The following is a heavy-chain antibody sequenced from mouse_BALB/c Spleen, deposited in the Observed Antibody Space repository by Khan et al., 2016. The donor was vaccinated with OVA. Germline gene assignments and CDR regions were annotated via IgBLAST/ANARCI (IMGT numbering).Heavy chain of an antibody. J-gene: IGHJ2*01. CDR3: ARIKKIVATCFDY. CDR2: TNPTNGRT. Sequence: QVQLKESGAELVKAGASVKMSCKASGYTFTSYWMHWVKQRLGQGLEWFAETNPTNGRTYYNEKFKSKATLTVDKSSSTAYMLLSGPTFEDSAVYYCARIKKIVATCFDYWGQGTTLTVSS. V-gene: IGHV1S81*02. CDR1: GYTFTSYW. D-gene: IGHD1-1*01.